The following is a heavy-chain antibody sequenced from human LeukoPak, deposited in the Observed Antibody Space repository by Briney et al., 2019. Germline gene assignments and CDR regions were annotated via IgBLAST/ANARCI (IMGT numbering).Heavy chain of an antibody. J-gene: IGHJ6*02. Sequence: ASVKVSCKASGGTFSSYAISWVRQAPGQGLEWMGRIIPILGIANYAQKFQGRVTITADKSTSTAYMELSSLRSEDTAVYYCARSHQRQWLVPHYYYGMDVWGQGTTVTVSS. CDR3: ARSHQRQWLVPHYYYGMDV. CDR1: GGTFSSYA. V-gene: IGHV1-69*04. D-gene: IGHD6-19*01. CDR2: IIPILGIA.